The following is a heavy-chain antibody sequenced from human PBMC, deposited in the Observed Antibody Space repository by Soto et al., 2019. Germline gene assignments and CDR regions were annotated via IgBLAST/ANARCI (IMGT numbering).Heavy chain of an antibody. J-gene: IGHJ5*02. CDR2: IDPSDSYT. D-gene: IGHD2-8*01. CDR3: ARLVCTNDVCYFWFDP. Sequence: PGESLKISCKGSGYSFTSYWISWVRQMPGKGLEWMGRIDPSDSYTNYSPSFQGHVTISADKSISTAYLQWSSLKASDTAMYYCARLVCTNDVCYFWFDPWGQGTLVTVSS. V-gene: IGHV5-10-1*01. CDR1: GYSFTSYW.